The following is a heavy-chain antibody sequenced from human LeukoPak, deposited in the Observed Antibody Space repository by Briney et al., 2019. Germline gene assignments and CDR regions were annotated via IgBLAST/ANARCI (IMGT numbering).Heavy chain of an antibody. V-gene: IGHV4-59*01. J-gene: IGHJ4*02. CDR3: ARGHSGYDEWYFDY. D-gene: IGHD5-12*01. CDR2: IYYSGST. Sequence: SETLSLTCTVSGGSISSYCWSWIRQPPGKGLEWIGYIYYSGSTNYNPSLKSRVTISVDTSKNQFSLKLSSVTAADTAVYYCARGHSGYDEWYFDYWGQGTLVTVSS. CDR1: GGSISSYC.